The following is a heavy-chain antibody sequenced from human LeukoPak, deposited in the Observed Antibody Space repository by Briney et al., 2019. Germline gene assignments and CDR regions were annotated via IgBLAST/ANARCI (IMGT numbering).Heavy chain of an antibody. CDR1: GGSISSSSYY. Sequence: SETLSLTCTVSGGSISSSSYYWGWIRQPPGKGLEWIGSIYYSGSTYYNPSLKSRVTISVDTSKNQFSLKLSSVTAADTAVYYCARGTGDFNEFDYWGQGTLVTVSS. D-gene: IGHD7-27*01. V-gene: IGHV4-39*07. CDR3: ARGTGDFNEFDY. CDR2: IYYSGST. J-gene: IGHJ4*02.